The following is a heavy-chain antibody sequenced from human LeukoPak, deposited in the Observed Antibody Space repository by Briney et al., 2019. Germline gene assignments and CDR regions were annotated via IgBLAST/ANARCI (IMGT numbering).Heavy chain of an antibody. D-gene: IGHD1-1*01. CDR1: GFTFSSYA. CDR3: ARDRYGRRPCYFDY. Sequence: SGGSLRLSCAASGFTFSSYAMHWVRQAPGKGLEWVAVISYDGSNKYYADSVKGRFTISRDNSKNTLYLQMNSLRAEDTAVYYCARDRYGRRPCYFDYWGQGTLVTVSS. V-gene: IGHV3-30-3*01. CDR2: ISYDGSNK. J-gene: IGHJ4*02.